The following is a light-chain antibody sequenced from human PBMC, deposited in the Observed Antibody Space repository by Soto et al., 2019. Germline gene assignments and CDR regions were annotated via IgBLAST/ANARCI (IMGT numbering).Light chain of an antibody. Sequence: QSALTQPASVSGSPGQSITISCTGTSTDIGAYNYVSWYQHNPGKAPKLMIYEVSNRPSGVSNRFSGSKSGNTASLTISGLQAEDEADYYCSSFTSSNTWVFGGGTKLTVL. CDR2: EVS. J-gene: IGLJ3*02. CDR3: SSFTSSNTWV. V-gene: IGLV2-14*01. CDR1: STDIGAYNY.